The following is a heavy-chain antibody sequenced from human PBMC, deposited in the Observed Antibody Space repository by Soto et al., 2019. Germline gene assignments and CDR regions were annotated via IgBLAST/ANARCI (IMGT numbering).Heavy chain of an antibody. D-gene: IGHD3-22*01. V-gene: IGHV4-61*01. Sequence: SETLSLTCTVSGGSVSSASYFWSWIRQPPGKGLEWIGYFYYSGSTNYNPSLKSRVTISVDTSKNQFPLKLSSVTAADTAVYYCARETSGYYDYWGQGTLVTVSS. J-gene: IGHJ4*02. CDR3: ARETSGYYDY. CDR1: GGSVSSASYF. CDR2: FYYSGST.